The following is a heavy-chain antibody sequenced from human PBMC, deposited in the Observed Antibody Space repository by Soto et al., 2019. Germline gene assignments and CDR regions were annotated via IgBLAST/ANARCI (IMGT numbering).Heavy chain of an antibody. J-gene: IGHJ3*02. CDR2: INAGNGNT. D-gene: IGHD3-3*01. CDR3: ARELLEWQYNDAFDI. V-gene: IGHV1-3*01. CDR1: GYTFTIYA. Sequence: ASVKVSCKASGYTFTIYAMHWVRQAPGQRLEWMGWINAGNGNTKYSQKFQGRVTITRDTSASTAYMELSSLRSEDTAVYYCARELLEWQYNDAFDIWGQGTMVTVSS.